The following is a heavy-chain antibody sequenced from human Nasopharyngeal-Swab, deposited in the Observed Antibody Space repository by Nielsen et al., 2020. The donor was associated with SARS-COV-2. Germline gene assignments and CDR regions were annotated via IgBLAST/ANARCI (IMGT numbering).Heavy chain of an antibody. CDR2: IYHSGST. J-gene: IGHJ6*03. D-gene: IGHD3-22*01. Sequence: SETLSLTCAVSGGSISSGGYSWSWIRQPPGQGLEWIGYIYHSGSTYYNPSLKSRVTISVDRSKNQFSLKLSSVTAADTAVYYCARDYHYDSSGYYRIDYYYYMDVWGKGTTVTVSS. CDR1: GGSISSGGYS. CDR3: ARDYHYDSSGYYRIDYYYYMDV. V-gene: IGHV4-30-2*01.